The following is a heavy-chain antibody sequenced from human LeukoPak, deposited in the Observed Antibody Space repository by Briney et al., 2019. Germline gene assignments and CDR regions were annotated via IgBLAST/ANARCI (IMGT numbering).Heavy chain of an antibody. D-gene: IGHD2-2*01. CDR2: ISSDGDST. CDR1: GFTFSSYV. J-gene: IGHJ3*02. V-gene: IGHV3-23*01. CDR3: AKAHFCTSTSCYAFHI. Sequence: GGSLRLSCAASGFTFSSYVMSWVRQAPGKGLEWVSAISSDGDSTYYAGSVEGRFTISRDNSRNTLYLQMNSLTAEDTAIYYCAKAHFCTSTSCYAFHIWGQGTMVTVSS.